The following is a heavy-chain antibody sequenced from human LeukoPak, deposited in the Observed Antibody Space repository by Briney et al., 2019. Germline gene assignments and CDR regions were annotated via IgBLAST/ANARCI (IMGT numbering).Heavy chain of an antibody. V-gene: IGHV3-23*01. CDR3: AHHRGSLDSDTEYFQH. D-gene: IGHD3-22*01. Sequence: GGSQRLSCAASGFTFASYAMSWVRQAPGKGLEWVSAISGSGGSTYYADSVKGRFTISRDNSKSTLYLQMNSLSAEDMAVYYCAHHRGSLDSDTEYFQHWGQGTLVTVSS. CDR2: ISGSGGST. CDR1: GFTFASYA. J-gene: IGHJ1*01.